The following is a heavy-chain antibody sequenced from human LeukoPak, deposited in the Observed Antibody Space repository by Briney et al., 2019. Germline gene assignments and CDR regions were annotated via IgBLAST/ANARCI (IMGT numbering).Heavy chain of an antibody. CDR1: GFNFSKDW. CDR3: ARRRGYSYGRNNYYFDY. V-gene: IGHV3-7*03. J-gene: IGHJ4*02. CDR2: INRDGSEK. Sequence: SGGSLRLSCAASGFNFSKDWMSWVRETPGKGLEWVANINRDGSEKYYVDSVEGQFTISRDNAKNSLFLQMHSLRVEDTAVYYCARRRGYSYGRNNYYFDYWGQGTLVTVSS. D-gene: IGHD5-18*01.